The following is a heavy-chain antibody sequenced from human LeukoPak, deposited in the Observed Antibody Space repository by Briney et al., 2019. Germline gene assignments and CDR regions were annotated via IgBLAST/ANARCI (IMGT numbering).Heavy chain of an antibody. J-gene: IGHJ3*02. V-gene: IGHV4-39*02. CDR2: IYYSGST. D-gene: IGHD3-9*01. Sequence: SETLSLTCTVSGGSISSSSYYWGWIRQPPGKGLGWIGSIYYSGSTYYNPSLKSRVTISVDTSKNQFSLKLSSVTAADTAVYYCARENYDILTGYANDAFDIWGQGTMVTVSS. CDR3: ARENYDILTGYANDAFDI. CDR1: GGSISSSSYY.